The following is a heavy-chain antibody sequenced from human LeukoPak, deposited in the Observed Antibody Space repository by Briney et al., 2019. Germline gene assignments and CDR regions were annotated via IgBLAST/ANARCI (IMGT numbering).Heavy chain of an antibody. D-gene: IGHD3-22*01. CDR1: GFTFSSYS. CDR3: ARRYDSSGWRTYYFDY. Sequence: GGSLRLSCAASGFTFSSYSMNWVRQAPGKGLEWVSYISSSSSTIYYADSVKGRFTISRDNAKNSLYLQMNSLRAEDTAVYYCARRYDSSGWRTYYFDYWGQGTLVTVSS. V-gene: IGHV3-48*04. J-gene: IGHJ4*02. CDR2: ISSSSSTI.